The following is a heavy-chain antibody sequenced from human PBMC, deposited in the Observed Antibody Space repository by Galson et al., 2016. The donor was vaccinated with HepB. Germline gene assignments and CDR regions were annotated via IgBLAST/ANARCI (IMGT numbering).Heavy chain of an antibody. V-gene: IGHV3-7*01. D-gene: IGHD6-19*01. CDR2: GSEK. CDR3: ARRLDTQRRIAGWGWGMGV. J-gene: IGHJ6*02. Sequence: GSEKYSVDSVKGRFTISRDNGKNSLYLQMSSLRVEDAGVYYCARRLDTQRRIAGWGWGMGVWGQGTTVTVS.